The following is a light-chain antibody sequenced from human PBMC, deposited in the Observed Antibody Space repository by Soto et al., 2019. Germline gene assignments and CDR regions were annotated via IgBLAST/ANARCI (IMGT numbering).Light chain of an antibody. Sequence: EVVLTQSPGTLSFSPGERSTLSCRASQSVSSYLAWYQQKPGQAPRLLIYDASTRATDIPARFSGSGSGTEFTLTISSLQSEDFAVYYCQQYNNWPLTFGGGTKVDIK. CDR3: QQYNNWPLT. CDR1: QSVSSY. CDR2: DAS. V-gene: IGKV3-15*01. J-gene: IGKJ4*01.